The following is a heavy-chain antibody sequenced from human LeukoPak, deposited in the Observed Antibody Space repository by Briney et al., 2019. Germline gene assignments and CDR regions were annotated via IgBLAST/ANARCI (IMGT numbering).Heavy chain of an antibody. CDR3: ARGRYGSESYFFDF. J-gene: IGHJ4*02. D-gene: IGHD3-10*01. CDR1: GGSFSGYY. V-gene: IGHV4-34*01. Sequence: MPSETLSLTCAVYGGSFSGYYWSWIRQPPGKGLEWIGEINHSGSTNYNPSLKSRVTISVDTSKNQFSLKLSSVTAADTAVYYCARGRYGSESYFFDFWGQGTLVTVSS. CDR2: INHSGST.